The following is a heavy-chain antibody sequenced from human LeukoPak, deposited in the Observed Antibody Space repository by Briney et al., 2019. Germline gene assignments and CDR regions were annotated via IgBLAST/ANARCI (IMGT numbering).Heavy chain of an antibody. V-gene: IGHV4-30-4*08. Sequence: PSETLSLTCTVSGGSISSGDYYWSWIRQPPGKGLEWIGYIYYSGSTYYNPSLKSRVTISVDTSKNQFSLKLSSVTAADTAVYYCASRGYSSGWFYFDYWGQGTLVTVSS. CDR3: ASRGYSSGWFYFDY. J-gene: IGHJ4*02. CDR2: IYYSGST. CDR1: GGSISSGDYY. D-gene: IGHD6-19*01.